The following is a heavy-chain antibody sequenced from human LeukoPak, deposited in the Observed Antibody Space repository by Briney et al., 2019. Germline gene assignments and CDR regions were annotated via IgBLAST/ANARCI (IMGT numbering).Heavy chain of an antibody. Sequence: ASVKVSCKVSGYTLTELSMHWVRQAPGKGLEWMGGFDPEDGETIYAQKFQGRVTMTEDTSTDTAYMELSRLRSDDTAVYYCAIPMGGPDAFDIWGQGTMVTVSS. CDR3: AIPMGGPDAFDI. V-gene: IGHV1-24*01. J-gene: IGHJ3*02. D-gene: IGHD3-16*01. CDR2: FDPEDGET. CDR1: GYTLTELS.